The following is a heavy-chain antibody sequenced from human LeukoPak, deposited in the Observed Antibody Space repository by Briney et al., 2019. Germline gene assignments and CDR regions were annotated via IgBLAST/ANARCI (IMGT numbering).Heavy chain of an antibody. V-gene: IGHV3-9*01. J-gene: IGHJ4*02. CDR3: AKDMSGSSWSVPDY. CDR2: ISWNSGSI. Sequence: GRSLRLSCAASGFTFDDYAKHWVRQAPGKGLEWVSGISWNSGSIGYADSVKGRFTISRDNAKNSLYLQMNSLRAEDTALYYCAKDMSGSSWSVPDYWGQGTLVTVSS. CDR1: GFTFDDYA. D-gene: IGHD6-13*01.